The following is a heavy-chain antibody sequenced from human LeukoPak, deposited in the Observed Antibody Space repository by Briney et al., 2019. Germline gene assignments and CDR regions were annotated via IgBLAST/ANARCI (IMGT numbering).Heavy chain of an antibody. Sequence: EPSETLSLTCTVSGGSISSYYWSWIRQPPGKGLQWIGYIYYSGSTNYNPSLKSRVTISVDTSKNQFSLKLSSVTAADTAVYYCARGVWFGEFDYYYYGMDVWGQGTTVTVSS. CDR3: ARGVWFGEFDYYYYGMDV. CDR1: GGSISSYY. V-gene: IGHV4-59*08. J-gene: IGHJ6*02. D-gene: IGHD3-10*01. CDR2: IYYSGST.